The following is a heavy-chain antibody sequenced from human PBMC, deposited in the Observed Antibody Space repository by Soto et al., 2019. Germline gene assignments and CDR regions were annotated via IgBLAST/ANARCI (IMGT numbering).Heavy chain of an antibody. Sequence: QVSLKESGPVLVKPTETLTLTCTVSGFSLHSTQWGVGWVRQPPGKALEWLAHIFWNDEKRHSSSLKNSLTLSRDTSKSQVVLTMTNLDPGDTATYYCVRTPFSTNWETFDLWGQGTLVTVSS. V-gene: IGHV2-26*01. J-gene: IGHJ4*02. D-gene: IGHD2-2*01. CDR2: IFWNDEK. CDR1: GFSLHSTQWG. CDR3: VRTPFSTNWETFDL.